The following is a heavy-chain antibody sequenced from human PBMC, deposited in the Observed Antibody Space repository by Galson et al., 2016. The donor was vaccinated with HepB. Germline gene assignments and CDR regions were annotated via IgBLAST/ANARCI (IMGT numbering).Heavy chain of an antibody. V-gene: IGHV4-39*01. CDR1: GDSFGSTDYY. CDR2: IYYSGTT. CDR3: ARMSHYGSTGYYPESYYFDY. Sequence: SETLSLTCTVYGDSFGSTDYYWAWIRQPPGKGLEWIGNIYYSGTTYYNPSLKSRVTISEDTSKTQFSLNLRFVTAADTAIYYCARMSHYGSTGYYPESYYFDYWGQGSLVTVSS. J-gene: IGHJ4*02. D-gene: IGHD3-10*01.